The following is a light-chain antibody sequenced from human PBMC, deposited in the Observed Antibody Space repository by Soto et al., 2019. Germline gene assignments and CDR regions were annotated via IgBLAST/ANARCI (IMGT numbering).Light chain of an antibody. CDR3: QKYYSFPLN. V-gene: IGKV1-6*01. J-gene: IGKJ4*01. CDR1: QNIRND. CDR2: SAS. Sequence: AIQITHSPSSLSASVGDRVTITFRASQNIRNDLGWYQQKPGKAPKLLISSASTLQSEVPSRFSGSGSGTDFTLSISCLQSEDFATYYCQKYYSFPLNFGGGTKVDIK.